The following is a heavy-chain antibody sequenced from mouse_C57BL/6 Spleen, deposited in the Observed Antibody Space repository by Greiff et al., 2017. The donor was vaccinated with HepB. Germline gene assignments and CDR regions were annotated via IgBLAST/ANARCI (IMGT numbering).Heavy chain of an antibody. CDR3: ARRGTKVYWYFDV. Sequence: EVKLVESGGGLVQPGESLKLSCESNEYEFPSHDMSWVRKTPEKRLELVAAINSDGGSTYYPDTMERRFIISRDNTKKTLYLQMSRLRSEDTALYYCARRGTKVYWYFDVWGTGTTVTVSS. D-gene: IGHD2-2*01. J-gene: IGHJ1*03. CDR1: EYEFPSHD. CDR2: INSDGGST. V-gene: IGHV5-2*01.